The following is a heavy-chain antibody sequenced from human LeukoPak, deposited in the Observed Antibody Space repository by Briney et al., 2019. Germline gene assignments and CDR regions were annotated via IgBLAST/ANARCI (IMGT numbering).Heavy chain of an antibody. J-gene: IGHJ4*02. CDR1: GFTFSSYS. D-gene: IGHD4/OR15-4a*01. CDR3: ARRAGAYSHPYDY. CDR2: ITRSSNYI. Sequence: GGSLRLSCVASGFTFSSYSMNWVRQAPGKGLEWVSSITRSSNYIYYADSVKGRFTISRDNSKNTLYLQMNSLRAEDTAVYYCARRAGAYSHPYDYWGQGTLVTVSS. V-gene: IGHV3-21*04.